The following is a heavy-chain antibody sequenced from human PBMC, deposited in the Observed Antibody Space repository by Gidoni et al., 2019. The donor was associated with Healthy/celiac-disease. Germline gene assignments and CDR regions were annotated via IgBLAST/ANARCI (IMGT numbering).Heavy chain of an antibody. D-gene: IGHD1-26*01. V-gene: IGHV3-30*02. CDR2: IRYDGSNK. CDR3: AKDPRYSGSY. CDR1: GFTFSSYG. Sequence: QVQLVESGGGVVQPGGSLRLSCAASGFTFSSYGMHWVRQAQGKGLEWVAFIRYDGSNKYYADSVKGRFTISRDNSKNTLYLQMNSLRAEDTAVYYCAKDPRYSGSYWGQGTLVTVSS. J-gene: IGHJ4*02.